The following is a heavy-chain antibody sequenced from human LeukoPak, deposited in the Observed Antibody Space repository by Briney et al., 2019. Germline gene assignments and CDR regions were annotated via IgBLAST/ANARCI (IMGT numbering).Heavy chain of an antibody. CDR2: IIPIFGTA. V-gene: IGHV1-69*05. J-gene: IGHJ4*02. D-gene: IGHD3-3*01. CDR3: ASSSYYDFWSASYFDY. Sequence: SVKVSCKASGGTFSSYAISWVRRAPGQGLEWMGRIIPIFGTANYAQKFQGRVTITTDESTSTAYMELSSLRSEDTAVYYCASSSYYDFWSASYFDYWGQGTLVTVSS. CDR1: GGTFSSYA.